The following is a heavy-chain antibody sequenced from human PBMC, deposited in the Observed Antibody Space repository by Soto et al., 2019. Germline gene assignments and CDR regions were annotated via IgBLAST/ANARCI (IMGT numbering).Heavy chain of an antibody. J-gene: IGHJ6*02. Sequence: LSLTCTVSGGSISSGGYYWSWIRQHPGKGLEWIGYIYYSGSTYYNPSLKSRVIISVDTSKNQFSLKLSSVTAADTAVYYCARDTSGGYYYYGMDVWGQGTTVTVSS. CDR3: ARDTSGGYYYYGMDV. D-gene: IGHD3-10*01. CDR1: GGSISSGGYY. CDR2: IYYSGST. V-gene: IGHV4-31*03.